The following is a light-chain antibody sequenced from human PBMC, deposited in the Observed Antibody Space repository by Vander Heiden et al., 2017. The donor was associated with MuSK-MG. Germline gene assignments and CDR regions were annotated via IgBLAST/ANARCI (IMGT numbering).Light chain of an antibody. Sequence: QSVLTQPPSASGTPGQMVTISCSGSSSNIGSNTVNWYQQLPGTAPKLLIYRNNQRPSGVPDRFSGSKSGTSDSLAISGLQSEYEAEDDCAEWDDRLNGVVFGGGTKLTVL. J-gene: IGLJ2*01. CDR1: SSNIGSNT. CDR3: AEWDDRLNGVV. V-gene: IGLV1-44*01. CDR2: RNN.